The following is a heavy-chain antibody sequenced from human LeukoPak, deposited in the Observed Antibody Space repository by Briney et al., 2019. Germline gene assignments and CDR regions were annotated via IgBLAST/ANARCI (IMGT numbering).Heavy chain of an antibody. CDR1: GGSISSGSYY. CDR3: ARATYYYDSSGYYPDYFDY. J-gene: IGHJ4*02. Sequence: SETLSLTCTVSGGSISSGSYYWSWIRQPAGKGLEWIGRIYTSGSTNYNSSLKSRVTISVDTSKNQFSLKLSSVTAADTAVYYCARATYYYDSSGYYPDYFDYWGQGTLVTVSS. V-gene: IGHV4-61*02. D-gene: IGHD3-22*01. CDR2: IYTSGST.